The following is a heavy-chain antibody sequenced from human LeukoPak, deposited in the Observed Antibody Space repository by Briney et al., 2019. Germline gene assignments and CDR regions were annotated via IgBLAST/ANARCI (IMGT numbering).Heavy chain of an antibody. Sequence: SETLSLTCTVSAGSIGSYYWSWIRQSPGEGLEWIAYISYGGTTMYNLSLKSRVAISVDPSKNQVSLNLSSVTAADTAVYYCARHENDVVAVPGRPFVSWGQGTLVIVS. CDR2: ISYGGTT. D-gene: IGHD2-21*01. J-gene: IGHJ5*01. V-gene: IGHV4-59*08. CDR3: ARHENDVVAVPGRPFVS. CDR1: AGSIGSYY.